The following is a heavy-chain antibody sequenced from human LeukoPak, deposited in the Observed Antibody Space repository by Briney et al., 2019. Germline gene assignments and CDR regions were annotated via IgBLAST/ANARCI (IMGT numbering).Heavy chain of an antibody. D-gene: IGHD2-2*01. CDR3: ASNLGVTYQPLFAGRENDY. Sequence: GGSLRLSCAASGFTFSSYSMNWVRQAPGKGLEWVSSISSSSSYIYYADSVKGRFTISRDNAKNSLYLQMNSLRAEDTAVYYCASNLGVTYQPLFAGRENDYWGQGTLVTVSS. CDR1: GFTFSSYS. V-gene: IGHV3-21*01. CDR2: ISSSSSYI. J-gene: IGHJ4*02.